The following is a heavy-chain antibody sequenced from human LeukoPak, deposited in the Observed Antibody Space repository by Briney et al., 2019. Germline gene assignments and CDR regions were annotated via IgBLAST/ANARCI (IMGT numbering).Heavy chain of an antibody. Sequence: PGGSLRLSCAASGFTFSSYGMHWVRQAPGKGLEWVAVIWYDGSNKYYADSVKGRSTISRDNSKNTLYLQMNSLRAEDTAVYYCARDKLISTCLGVCGMDVWGQGTTVTVSS. J-gene: IGHJ6*02. V-gene: IGHV3-33*01. D-gene: IGHD3-16*01. CDR3: ARDKLISTCLGVCGMDV. CDR1: GFTFSSYG. CDR2: IWYDGSNK.